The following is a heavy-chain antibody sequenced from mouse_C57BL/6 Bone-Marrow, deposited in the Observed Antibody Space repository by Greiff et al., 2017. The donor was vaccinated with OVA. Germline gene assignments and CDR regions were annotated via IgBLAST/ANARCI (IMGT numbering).Heavy chain of an antibody. D-gene: IGHD1-1*01. CDR1: GFTFSSYA. V-gene: IGHV5-4*01. CDR2: ISDGGSYT. Sequence: EVQLVESGGGLVKPGGSLKLSCAASGFTFSSYAMSWVRQTPEKRLEWVATISDGGSYTYYPDNVKGRFTISRDNAKNNLYLQMSQLKSEDTAMYYCARAPLLWYFDVWGTGTTVTVSS. J-gene: IGHJ1*03. CDR3: ARAPLLWYFDV.